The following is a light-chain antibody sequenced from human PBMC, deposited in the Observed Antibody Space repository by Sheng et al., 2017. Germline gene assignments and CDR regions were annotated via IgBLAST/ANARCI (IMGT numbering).Light chain of an antibody. CDR3: SSYAGSNNLGV. CDR2: EVS. J-gene: IGLJ2*01. Sequence: QSALTQPASVSGSPGQSITISCTGTSNDIGSYNFVSWYQQYPGKAPKLMIYEVSKRPSGVPDRFSGSKSGNTASLTVSGLQAEDEADYYCSSYAGSNNLGVFGGGTKLTVL. V-gene: IGLV2-8*01. CDR1: SNDIGSYNF.